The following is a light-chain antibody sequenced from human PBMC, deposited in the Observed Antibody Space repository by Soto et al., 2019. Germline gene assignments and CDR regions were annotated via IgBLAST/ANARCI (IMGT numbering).Light chain of an antibody. CDR2: WAS. J-gene: IGKJ2*01. V-gene: IGKV4-1*01. Sequence: DIVMTQSTDSLAVSLGERATINCKSSQSVLYSSNNKNYLAWYQQKPGQPPKLLIYWASTRESGVPDRFSGSGSGTYFTLTISSLQAEDVAVYYCQQYYSTSYTFGQGTKLEIK. CDR3: QQYYSTSYT. CDR1: QSVLYSSNNKNY.